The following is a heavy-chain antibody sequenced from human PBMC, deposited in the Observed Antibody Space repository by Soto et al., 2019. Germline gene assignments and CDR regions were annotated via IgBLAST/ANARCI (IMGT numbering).Heavy chain of an antibody. V-gene: IGHV4-61*01. CDR3: ARDFYGDYFFDY. D-gene: IGHD4-17*01. J-gene: IGHJ4*02. Sequence: SETLSLTCTVSGGSVSSGSYYWSWIRQPPGKGLEWIGYIYYSGSTNYNPSLKSRVTISVDTSKNQFSLKLSSVTAADTAVYYCARDFYGDYFFDYWGQGTLVTVSS. CDR1: GGSVSSGSYY. CDR2: IYYSGST.